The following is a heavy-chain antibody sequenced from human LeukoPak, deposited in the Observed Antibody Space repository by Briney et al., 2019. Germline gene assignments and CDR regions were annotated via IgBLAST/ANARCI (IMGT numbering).Heavy chain of an antibody. CDR1: GFTFSSYA. CDR3: AKVRITMVRGVPSGGY. D-gene: IGHD3-10*01. J-gene: IGHJ4*02. Sequence: TGGSLRLSCAASGFTFSSYAMSWVRQAPGKGLEWVSAISGSGGSTYYADSVKGRFTISRDNSKNTLYLQMNSLRAEDTAVYYCAKVRITMVRGVPSGGYWGQGTLVTVSS. V-gene: IGHV3-23*01. CDR2: ISGSGGST.